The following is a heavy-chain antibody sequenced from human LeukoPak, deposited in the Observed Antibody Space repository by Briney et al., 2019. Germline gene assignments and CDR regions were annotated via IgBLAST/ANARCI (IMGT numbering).Heavy chain of an antibody. CDR1: TFSVSTNY. Sequence: GGSLRLSCAASTFSVSTNYMSWVRQAPGKGLEWISVLYSSGYTKYADSVRGRFSISRDNSENTLSLQMNSLRAEDTAVYYCARGATVTPDFDYWGQGTLVTVSS. J-gene: IGHJ4*02. CDR3: ARGATVTPDFDY. V-gene: IGHV3-66*01. CDR2: LYSSGYT. D-gene: IGHD4-17*01.